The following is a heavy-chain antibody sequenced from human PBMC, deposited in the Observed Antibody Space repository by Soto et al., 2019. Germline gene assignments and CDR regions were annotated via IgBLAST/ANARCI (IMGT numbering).Heavy chain of an antibody. J-gene: IGHJ4*02. CDR1: GFTFSTYW. CDR3: VCGGNFFVY. V-gene: IGHV3-7*01. CDR2: LYQDGSER. Sequence: EVQLVESGGGLVQPGGSLRLSCAASGFTFSTYWMTLVRRPPGKGREWVANLYQDGSERYYVDSVRGRFTISRDNAKNSLYLQMNSLRAEDTAVYYCVCGGNFFVYWGQGTLVTVSP. D-gene: IGHD3-16*01.